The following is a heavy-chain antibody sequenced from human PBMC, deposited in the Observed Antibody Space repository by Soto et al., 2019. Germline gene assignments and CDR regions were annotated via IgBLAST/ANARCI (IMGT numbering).Heavy chain of an antibody. D-gene: IGHD3-22*01. J-gene: IGHJ4*02. Sequence: GGSLRLSCAASGFTFNNAWMNWVRQAPGKGLDWVGRIKSKTDGGTTDYAAPVKGRFTISRDDSKNTLYLQMNSLKTEDTAVYYCTTDPLQGGYDSSGYYFQWGQGTLVTVSS. CDR1: GFTFNNAW. CDR2: IKSKTDGGTT. CDR3: TTDPLQGGYDSSGYYFQ. V-gene: IGHV3-15*01.